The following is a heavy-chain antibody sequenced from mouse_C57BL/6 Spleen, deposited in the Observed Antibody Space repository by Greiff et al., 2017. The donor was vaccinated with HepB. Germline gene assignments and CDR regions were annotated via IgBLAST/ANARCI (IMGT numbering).Heavy chain of an antibody. CDR1: GYTFTSYW. CDR3: AMEGNYVGYAMDY. J-gene: IGHJ4*01. CDR2: IHPSDSDT. D-gene: IGHD2-1*01. V-gene: IGHV1-74*01. Sequence: QVQLKQSGAELVKPGASVKVSCKASGYTFTSYWMHWVKQRPGQGLEWIGRIHPSDSDTNYNQKFKGKATLTVDKSSSTAYMQLSSLTSEDSAVYYCAMEGNYVGYAMDYWGQGTSVTVSS.